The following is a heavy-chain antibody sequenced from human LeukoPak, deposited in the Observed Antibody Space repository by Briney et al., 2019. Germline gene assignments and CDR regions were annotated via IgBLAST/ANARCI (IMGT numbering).Heavy chain of an antibody. Sequence: GGSLRLSCAASGFTFSSYGMHWVRQAPGKGLEWVAFIRYDGSNKYYADSVEGRFTISRDNSKNTLYLQMNSLRAEDTAVYYSEKAVAGGGTLDYWGQGTLVTVSS. CDR2: IRYDGSNK. J-gene: IGHJ4*02. D-gene: IGHD2/OR15-2a*01. V-gene: IGHV3-30*02. CDR3: EKAVAGGGTLDY. CDR1: GFTFSSYG.